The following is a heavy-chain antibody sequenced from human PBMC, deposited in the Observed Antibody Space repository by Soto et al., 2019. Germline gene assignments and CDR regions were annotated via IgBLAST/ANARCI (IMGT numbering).Heavy chain of an antibody. D-gene: IGHD3-3*01. CDR2: INPNSGGT. Sequence: GASVKVSCKASGYTFTGYYMHWVRQAPGQVLEWMGWINPNSGGTNYAQKFQGWVTMTRDTSISTAYMELSRLRSDDTAVYYCARGPYYDFWSGRSGGYWFDPWGQGTLVTVSS. CDR3: ARGPYYDFWSGRSGGYWFDP. V-gene: IGHV1-2*04. J-gene: IGHJ5*02. CDR1: GYTFTGYY.